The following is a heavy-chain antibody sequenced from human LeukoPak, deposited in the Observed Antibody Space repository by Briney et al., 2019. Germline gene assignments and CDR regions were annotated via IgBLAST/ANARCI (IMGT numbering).Heavy chain of an antibody. CDR3: ASSRFLRLVKGVFDY. J-gene: IGHJ4*02. CDR2: MNPNSGNT. D-gene: IGHD3-9*01. Sequence: ASVKVSCKASGYTFTSYDINWVRQATGQGLEWMGWMNPNSGNTGYAQKFQGRVTITADESTSTAYMELSSLRSEDTAVYYCASSRFLRLVKGVFDYWGQGTLVTVSS. CDR1: GYTFTSYD. V-gene: IGHV1-8*03.